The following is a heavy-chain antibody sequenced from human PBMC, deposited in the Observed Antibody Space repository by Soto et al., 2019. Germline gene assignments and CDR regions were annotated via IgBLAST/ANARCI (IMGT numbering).Heavy chain of an antibody. CDR1: GFTFSSYA. CDR2: ISYDGGNK. CDR3: ARDGGGNFDY. J-gene: IGHJ4*02. Sequence: QVQLVESGGGVVQPGRSLRLSCAASGFTFSSYAMHWVRQAPGKGLEWVAVISYDGGNKYYADSVKGRFTISRDNSKNTLYLQMNSLRAEDTAVYYCARDGGGNFDYWGQGTLVTVSS. V-gene: IGHV3-30-3*01. D-gene: IGHD2-15*01.